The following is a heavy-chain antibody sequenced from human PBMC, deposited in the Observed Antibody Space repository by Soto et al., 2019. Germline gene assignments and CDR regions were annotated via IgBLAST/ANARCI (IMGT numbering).Heavy chain of an antibody. Sequence: PSETLSLTCAVSGGSISSGGYSWSWIRQPPGKGLGGIGYIYHSGSTYYNPSLKSRVTISVDRSKNQFSLKLSSVTAADPPVYYCARLQHYWGQRILVTVSS. CDR1: GGSISSGGYS. J-gene: IGHJ4*02. CDR3: ARLQHY. D-gene: IGHD1-1*01. CDR2: IYHSGST. V-gene: IGHV4-30-2*01.